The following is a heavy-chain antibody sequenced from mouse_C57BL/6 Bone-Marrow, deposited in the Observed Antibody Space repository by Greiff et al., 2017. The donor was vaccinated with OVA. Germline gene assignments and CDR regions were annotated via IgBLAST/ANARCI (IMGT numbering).Heavy chain of an antibody. CDR3: ARSYGSKKYYYAMDY. V-gene: IGHV1-69*01. CDR2: IDPSDSYT. D-gene: IGHD1-1*01. J-gene: IGHJ4*01. Sequence: QVQLKQPGAELVMPGASVKLSCKASGYTFTSYWMHWVKQRPGQGLEWIGEIDPSDSYTNYNQKFKGKSTLTVDKSSSTAYMQLSSLTSEDSAVYYCARSYGSKKYYYAMDYWDQGTGVTVTS. CDR1: GYTFTSYW.